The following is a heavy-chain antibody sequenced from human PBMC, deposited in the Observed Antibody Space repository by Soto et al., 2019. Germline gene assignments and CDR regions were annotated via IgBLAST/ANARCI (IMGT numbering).Heavy chain of an antibody. Sequence: ASVKFSCKASDYTFTSYCISWVRQAPGQGLERMGWKSAYNGNTNNAQYLKSRVTITTDTSTSTAYMELSSVRSDDTAVYYCARASLIVVGTLPDAAFSIWGQGTMVT. CDR3: ARASLIVVGTLPDAAFSI. CDR2: KSAYNGNT. CDR1: DYTFTSYC. V-gene: IGHV1-18*01. D-gene: IGHD3-22*01. J-gene: IGHJ3*02.